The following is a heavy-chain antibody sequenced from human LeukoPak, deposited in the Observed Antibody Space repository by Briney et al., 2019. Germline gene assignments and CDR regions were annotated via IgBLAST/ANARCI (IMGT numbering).Heavy chain of an antibody. V-gene: IGHV1-2*06. J-gene: IGHJ3*02. CDR2: INPNSGGT. D-gene: IGHD3-3*01. CDR1: GYTFTGYY. Sequence: ASVKVSCKASGYTFTGYYMHWVRQAPGQGLEWMGRINPNSGGTNYAQKFQGRVTMTRDTSISTAYMELSRLRSDDTAVYYCARDRAPDYDFWSGPAFDIWGQGTMVTVSS. CDR3: ARDRAPDYDFWSGPAFDI.